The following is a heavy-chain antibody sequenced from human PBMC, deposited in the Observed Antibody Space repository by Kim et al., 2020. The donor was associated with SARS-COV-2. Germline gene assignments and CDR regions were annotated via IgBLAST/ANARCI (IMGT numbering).Heavy chain of an antibody. CDR3: ARDFTTGTTGGFDP. CDR1: GYTFTSYG. Sequence: ASVKVSCKASGYTFTSYGISWVQQAPGQGLEWMGWISAYNGNTNYAQKLQGRVTMTTDTSTSTAYMELRSLRSDDTAVYYCARDFTTGTTGGFDPWGQGTLVTVSS. CDR2: ISAYNGNT. D-gene: IGHD1-1*01. V-gene: IGHV1-18*01. J-gene: IGHJ5*02.